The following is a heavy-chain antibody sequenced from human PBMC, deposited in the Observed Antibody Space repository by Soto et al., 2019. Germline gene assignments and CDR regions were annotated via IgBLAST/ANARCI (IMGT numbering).Heavy chain of an antibody. J-gene: IGHJ5*01. V-gene: IGHV3-23*01. CDR2: IGGGGSDT. CDR3: AKDAVPFNGQWDWFDS. CDR1: GFIFSDYA. D-gene: IGHD6-19*01. Sequence: DVQLLESGGGLVQPGGSLRLSCAASGFIFSDYAMTWVRQAPGKGLEWVSGIGGGGSDTYYVDSVKGRFTISRDNSKNTLYLKMNSLRAEDTALYYCAKDAVPFNGQWDWFDSWGQGTLVTVSS.